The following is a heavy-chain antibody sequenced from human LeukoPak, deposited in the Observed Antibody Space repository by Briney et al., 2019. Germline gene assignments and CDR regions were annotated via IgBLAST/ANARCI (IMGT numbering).Heavy chain of an antibody. D-gene: IGHD6-13*01. V-gene: IGHV3-7*03. Sequence: GGSLRLSCAASGFPLSSYPMTWVRQAPGKGLEWVANIKPDGTTKFYVDSVKGRFTISRDNALNSLYLQMNSLRAEDTAIYYCARSIPYGTTWYGRSDYWGQGTLVTVSS. CDR2: IKPDGTTK. J-gene: IGHJ4*02. CDR3: ARSIPYGTTWYGRSDY. CDR1: GFPLSSYP.